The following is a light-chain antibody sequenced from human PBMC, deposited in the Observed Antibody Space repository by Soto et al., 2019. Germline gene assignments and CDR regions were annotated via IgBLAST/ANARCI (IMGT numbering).Light chain of an antibody. J-gene: IGKJ5*01. CDR2: ASS. CDR1: QSISTY. CDR3: QQTFSPPSIT. Sequence: DIQMTQSPSSLSASVGDRVTITCRASQSISTYLNRFQQEPGKAPKLLIYASSTLQGGVPSRFSGSGSGSEFTLTISSLQPEDFATYYCQQTFSPPSITFGQGTRLEIK. V-gene: IGKV1-39*01.